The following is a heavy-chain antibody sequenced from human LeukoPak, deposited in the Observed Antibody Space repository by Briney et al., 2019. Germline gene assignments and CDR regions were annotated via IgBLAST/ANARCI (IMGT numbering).Heavy chain of an antibody. V-gene: IGHV3-30*02. CDR2: IHYDGGNE. CDR3: VRGLPSSTRTYNWFDP. D-gene: IGHD2-2*01. J-gene: IGHJ5*02. CDR1: GFTFSSYA. Sequence: SGGSLRLSCAASGFTFSSYAMSWVRQAPGKGLEWVAFIHYDGGNEYNGDSVKGRFTISRDNSKNTLYLQMNSLRPEDTAVYYCVRGLPSSTRTYNWFDPWGPGTLVTVSS.